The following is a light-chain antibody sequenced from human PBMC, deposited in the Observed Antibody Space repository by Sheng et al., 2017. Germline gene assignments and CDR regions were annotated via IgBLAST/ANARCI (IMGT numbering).Light chain of an antibody. CDR1: QSVLYSPNNNNY. Sequence: DIVMTQSPDSLAVSLGERATIVCKSSQSVLYSPNNNNYLAWYQQKPGKAPKLLIYAASSLQSGVPSRFSGSGSGTDFTLTISSLQPEDFATYYCQQYHTYPLIFGQGTRLDIK. CDR2: AAS. CDR3: QQYHTYPLI. J-gene: IGKJ5*01. V-gene: IGKV4-1*01.